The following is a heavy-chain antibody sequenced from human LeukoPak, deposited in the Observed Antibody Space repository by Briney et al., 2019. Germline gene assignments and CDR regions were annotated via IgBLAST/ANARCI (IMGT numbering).Heavy chain of an antibody. V-gene: IGHV3-30*18. CDR3: VKDVGGPTFFDY. CDR2: ISYDASKT. J-gene: IGHJ4*02. CDR1: GFTFSSYG. D-gene: IGHD1-26*01. Sequence: GTSLRLSCAASGFTFSSYGMHWVRQAPGKGLEWVAVISYDASKTKHADSVKGRFTISRDNSKNTLYLQMNRLRAEDTAIYYCVKDVGGPTFFDYWGQGTLVTVSS.